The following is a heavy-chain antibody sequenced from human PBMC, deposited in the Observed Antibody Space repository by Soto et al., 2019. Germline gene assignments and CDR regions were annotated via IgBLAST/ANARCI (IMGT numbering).Heavy chain of an antibody. CDR3: ATDDLGTGRYFSRG. D-gene: IGHD2-8*02. CDR1: GFTSSSCA. CDR2: ISASGGST. V-gene: IGHV3-23*01. J-gene: IGHJ4*02. Sequence: EVQLLDSGGGLVQPGGSLRLSCVASGFTSSSCAMRWVRQAPGKGLEWVSGISASGGSTYYADSVKGRFTISRDNSKNTLSLQRNSLRAEDTAVYYCATDDLGTGRYFSRGWGQGTLVTVSS.